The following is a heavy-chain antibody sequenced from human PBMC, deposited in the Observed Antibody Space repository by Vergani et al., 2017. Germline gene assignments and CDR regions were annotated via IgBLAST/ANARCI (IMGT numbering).Heavy chain of an antibody. CDR1: GFTFSSYA. V-gene: IGHV3-30-3*01. Sequence: QVQLVESGGGVVQPGRSLRLSCAASGFTFSSYAMHWVRQAPGTGLEWVAVISYDGSNKDYADSGKGRFTLARDNSKNTLYLQMNSLRAEDTAVYYCARNFKGRGSGWPSFDYWGQGTLVTVSS. CDR3: ARNFKGRGSGWPSFDY. CDR2: ISYDGSNK. D-gene: IGHD6-19*01. J-gene: IGHJ4*02.